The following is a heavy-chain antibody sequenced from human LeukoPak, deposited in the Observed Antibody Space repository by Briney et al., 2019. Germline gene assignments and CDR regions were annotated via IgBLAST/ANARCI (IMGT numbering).Heavy chain of an antibody. V-gene: IGHV3-7*01. J-gene: IGHJ6*02. D-gene: IGHD6-13*01. CDR1: GFTFSSSW. CDR3: ATKGRSSSSWYRNYYYGMDV. CDR2: IKQDGSDT. Sequence: GGSLGLSCAASGFTFSSSWMSWVRQAPGKGLEWVANIKQDGSDTNYVDSVKGRFTISRDNAKNSLYLQMNSLRDEDTAVYYCATKGRSSSSWYRNYYYGMDVWGQGTTVIVSS.